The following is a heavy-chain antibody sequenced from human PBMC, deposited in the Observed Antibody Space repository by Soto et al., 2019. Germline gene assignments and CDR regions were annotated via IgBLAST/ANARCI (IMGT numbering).Heavy chain of an antibody. J-gene: IGHJ5*02. CDR1: GGSISSYY. D-gene: IGHD3-3*01. V-gene: IGHV4-59*08. CDR3: ARHPSDFWSEKSMYNWFDP. Sequence: SETLSLTCTVSGGSISSYYWSWIRQPPGKGLEWIGYIYYSGSTNYNPSLKSRVTISVDTSKNQFSLKLSSVTAADTAVYYCARHPSDFWSEKSMYNWFDPWGQGTLVTVSS. CDR2: IYYSGST.